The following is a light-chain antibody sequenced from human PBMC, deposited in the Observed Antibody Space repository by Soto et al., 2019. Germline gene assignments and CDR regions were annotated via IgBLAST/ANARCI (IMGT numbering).Light chain of an antibody. J-gene: IGKJ4*01. CDR1: QTVSGSY. CDR2: GAS. CDR3: QQYGDSPLT. V-gene: IGKV3-20*01. Sequence: EIVLTQSPATLSLSPGERATLSCGASQTVSGSYVAWYQQKPGQTPRLLIYGASSRATGIPDRFSGSGSGTDFTLTISRLEPEDFAVYHCQQYGDSPLTFGGGTKVDIK.